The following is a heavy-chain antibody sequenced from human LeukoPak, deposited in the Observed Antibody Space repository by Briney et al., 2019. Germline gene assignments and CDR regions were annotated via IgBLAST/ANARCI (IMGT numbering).Heavy chain of an antibody. CDR3: AKSVTGITWFDP. CDR2: ISGSGGRT. D-gene: IGHD6-19*01. V-gene: IGHV3-23*01. CDR1: GFTFSSYG. Sequence: GGSLRLSCAASGFTFSSYGMSWVRQAPGKGLEWVSAISGSGGRTYYADSVKGRFTISRDNSKNTLYLQLNSLRLEDTALYYCAKSVTGITWFDPWGQGTLVTVSS. J-gene: IGHJ5*02.